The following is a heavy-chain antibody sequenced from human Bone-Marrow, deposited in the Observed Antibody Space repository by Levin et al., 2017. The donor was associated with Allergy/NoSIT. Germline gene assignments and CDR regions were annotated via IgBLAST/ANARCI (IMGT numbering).Heavy chain of an antibody. CDR1: GFTFSSYA. J-gene: IGHJ2*01. Sequence: PGESLKISCAASGFTFSSYAMSWVRQAPGKGLEWVSAISGSGGSTYYADSVKGRFTISRDNSKNTLYLQMNSLRAEDTAVYYCAKEYYDFWSGHNYWYFDLWGRGTLVTVSS. D-gene: IGHD3-3*01. CDR3: AKEYYDFWSGHNYWYFDL. CDR2: ISGSGGST. V-gene: IGHV3-23*01.